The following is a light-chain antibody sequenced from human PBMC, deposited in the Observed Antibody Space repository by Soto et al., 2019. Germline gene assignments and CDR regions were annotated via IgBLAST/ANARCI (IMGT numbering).Light chain of an antibody. J-gene: IGKJ2*01. CDR2: EAS. CDR3: QQYDNVPS. Sequence: DIQMTQSPSSLSASVGDRVTITCQASQDIIDYLNWYQQKPGKAPKLLIHEASNLETGVPSRFSGSGSGTDFTLTISSLQPEDIATYYCQQYDNVPSFGQGTKLDIK. CDR1: QDIIDY. V-gene: IGKV1-33*01.